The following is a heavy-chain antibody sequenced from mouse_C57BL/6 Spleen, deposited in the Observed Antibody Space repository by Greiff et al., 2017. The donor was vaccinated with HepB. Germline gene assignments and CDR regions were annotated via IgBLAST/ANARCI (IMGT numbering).Heavy chain of an antibody. CDR1: GYTFTSYW. V-gene: IGHV1-50*01. CDR3: ARGRAYDGYYYYAMDY. D-gene: IGHD2-3*01. Sequence: QVQLQQSGAELVKPGASVKLSCKASGYTFTSYWMQWVKQRPGQGLEWIGEIDPSDSYTNYNQKFKGKATLTVDTSSSTAYMQLSSLTSEDAAVYYCARGRAYDGYYYYAMDYWGQGTSVTVSS. J-gene: IGHJ4*01. CDR2: IDPSDSYT.